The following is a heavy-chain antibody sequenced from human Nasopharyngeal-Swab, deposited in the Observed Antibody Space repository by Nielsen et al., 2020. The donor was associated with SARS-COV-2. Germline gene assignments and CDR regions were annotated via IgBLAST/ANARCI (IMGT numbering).Heavy chain of an antibody. V-gene: IGHV3-23*01. CDR3: AKEDDSSGGGMDV. J-gene: IGHJ6*02. D-gene: IGHD3-22*01. CDR1: GFTFSNYA. CDR2: ISGSGGIS. Sequence: GSLRLPCAASGFTFSNYAMTWVRQAPGKGLEWVSVISGSGGISHYADSVKGRFTISRDNSKNTMYLEMNSLRVEDTAVYYCAKEDDSSGGGMDVWGQGTTVSVSS.